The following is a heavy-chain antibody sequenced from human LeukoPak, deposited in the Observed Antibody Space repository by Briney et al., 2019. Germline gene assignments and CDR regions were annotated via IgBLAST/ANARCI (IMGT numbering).Heavy chain of an antibody. CDR1: GFTFSSYS. J-gene: IGHJ4*02. V-gene: IGHV3-48*01. CDR3: ASAIGSIWYEFDY. Sequence: GGSLRLSCVASGFTFSSYSMTWVRQAPGKGLEWILYVSSSGSNIYYADSVKGRFAISRDNAKNSLYVQMNSLRAEDTAVYYCASAIGSIWYEFDYWGQGTLVTVSS. D-gene: IGHD6-13*01. CDR2: VSSSGSNI.